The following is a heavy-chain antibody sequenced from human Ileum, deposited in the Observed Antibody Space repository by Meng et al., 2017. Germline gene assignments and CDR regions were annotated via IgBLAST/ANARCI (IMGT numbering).Heavy chain of an antibody. D-gene: IGHD3-10*01. J-gene: IGHJ2*01. CDR1: GGSFSGYY. CDR2: IHHSEST. Sequence: QVQLQQWGAGLLKPSETLSLTCAVYGGSFSGYYWTWIRQPPGKGLEWIGEIHHSESTNYNPSLKSRVTMSIDTSKIQFSLELSSVTAADAAVYYCARYGGSGSYWHFDPWGRGTLVTVSS. V-gene: IGHV4-34*01. CDR3: ARYGGSGSYWHFDP.